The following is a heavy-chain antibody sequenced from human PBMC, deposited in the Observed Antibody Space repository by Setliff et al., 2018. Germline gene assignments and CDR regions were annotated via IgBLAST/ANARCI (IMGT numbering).Heavy chain of an antibody. CDR1: GYTFTTYA. Sequence: GASVKVSCKASGYTFTTYAMGWMRQIPGQGLEWMGWINTNTGNTNYAQGFTGRFGFSLDTSVSTAYLQIYSLKAEDTAVYYCARASRFGTAIYKGDYDMDVWGNGTTVTVSS. D-gene: IGHD2-21*02. CDR3: ARASRFGTAIYKGDYDMDV. CDR2: INTNTGNT. V-gene: IGHV7-4-1*01. J-gene: IGHJ6*03.